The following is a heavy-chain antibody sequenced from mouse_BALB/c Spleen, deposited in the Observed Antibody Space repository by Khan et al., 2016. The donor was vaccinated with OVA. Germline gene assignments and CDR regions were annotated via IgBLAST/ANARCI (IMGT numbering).Heavy chain of an antibody. D-gene: IGHD1-1*01. CDR1: GFTFSTYG. Sequence: EVELVESGGDLVKPGGSLKLSCAASGFTFSTYGMSWVRQTPDKRLEWVATVSTGGSYTYYQDSVKGRFTISRDNAKNTLYLQMSSLKSEDTAMFYWARLAYYYDSEGFAYWGQGTLVTVSA. J-gene: IGHJ3*01. CDR3: ARLAYYYDSEGFAY. V-gene: IGHV5-6*01. CDR2: VSTGGSYT.